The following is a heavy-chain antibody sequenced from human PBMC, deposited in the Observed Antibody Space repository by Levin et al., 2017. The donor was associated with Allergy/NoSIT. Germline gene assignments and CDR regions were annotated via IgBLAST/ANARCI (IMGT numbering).Heavy chain of an antibody. V-gene: IGHV3-64D*06. Sequence: PGGSLRLSCSASGFTFSDSAMHWVRQAPGKGLEYVSVISSSGASTYYADSVRGRFTISRDNSMNTLSLQMSSLRAEDTAVYYCVKEDYSASGYGSGSYHEYLQHWGRGTLVTVSS. CDR1: GFTFSDSA. D-gene: IGHD3-10*01. CDR2: ISSSGAST. J-gene: IGHJ1*01. CDR3: VKEDYSASGYGSGSYHEYLQH.